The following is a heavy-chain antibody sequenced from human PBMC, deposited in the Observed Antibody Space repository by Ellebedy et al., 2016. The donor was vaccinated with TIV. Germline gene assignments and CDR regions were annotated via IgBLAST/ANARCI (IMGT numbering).Heavy chain of an antibody. CDR3: ARDPYHGALDY. CDR1: GFAFGDSW. V-gene: IGHV3-7*01. Sequence: PGGSLRLSCAASGFAFGDSWMTWVRQTPEKRLEWVANMNQDGSRKDHVDAVRGRFIISRDNSKNLLYLEINSLRVEDTAVYYCARDPYHGALDYWGQGTPVAVSS. D-gene: IGHD4-17*01. J-gene: IGHJ4*02. CDR2: MNQDGSRK.